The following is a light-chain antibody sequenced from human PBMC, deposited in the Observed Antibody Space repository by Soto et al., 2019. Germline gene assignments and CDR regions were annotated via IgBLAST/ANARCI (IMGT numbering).Light chain of an antibody. CDR3: QHFASTGIT. CDR2: GAS. J-gene: IGKJ3*01. Sequence: EIVLTQSPGTLSLSPGERATLSCRASQSVSGRYLAWYQQKPGQAPRLLIYGASSRATGIPDRFSGSGSGTDFTLTISRLEPEDFAVYYCQHFASTGITFGPGTKVDIK. V-gene: IGKV3-20*01. CDR1: QSVSGRY.